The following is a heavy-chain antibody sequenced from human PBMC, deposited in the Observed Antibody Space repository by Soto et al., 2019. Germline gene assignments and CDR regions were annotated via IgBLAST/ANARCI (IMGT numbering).Heavy chain of an antibody. D-gene: IGHD3-3*01. CDR3: ASRKNDDFRTGYYTIDN. V-gene: IGHV4-4*07. J-gene: IGHJ4*02. Sequence: SETLSLTCTVSGGSISSYYWSWIRQPAGKVLEWFGRIYTSGSTNYNPSLKRRVTMSVDTSKHQFSLKLSSVTAADTAVYFCASRKNDDFRTGYYTIDNWGQGTLVTVSS. CDR2: IYTSGST. CDR1: GGSISSYY.